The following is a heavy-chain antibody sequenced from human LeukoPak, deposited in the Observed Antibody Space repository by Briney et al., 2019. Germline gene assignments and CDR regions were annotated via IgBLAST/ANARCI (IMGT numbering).Heavy chain of an antibody. J-gene: IGHJ4*02. V-gene: IGHV3-69-1*02. CDR2: ISSGSTI. Sequence: KTGGSLRLSCAASGFTFSNAWMSWVRQAPGKGLEWVSYISSGSTIYDADSVKGRFTISRDNAKNSLYLQMNSLRAEDTAVYYCAREIAVAGAPFDYWGQGTLVTVSS. CDR3: AREIAVAGAPFDY. CDR1: GFTFSNAW. D-gene: IGHD6-19*01.